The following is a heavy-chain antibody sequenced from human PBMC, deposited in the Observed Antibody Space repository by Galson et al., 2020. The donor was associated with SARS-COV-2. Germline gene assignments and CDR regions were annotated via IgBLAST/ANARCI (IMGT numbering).Heavy chain of an antibody. Sequence: GGSLRLSCEASGFTFSSYSMNWVRQAPGKGLEWVSSISSSSSYIYYADSVKGRFTISRDNAKNSLYLQMNSLRAEDTAVYYCARDWVQDSITFGGAFPPDPLFDYWGQVTLVTVSA. J-gene: IGHJ4*02. V-gene: IGHV3-21*01. CDR3: ARDWVQDSITFGGAFPPDPLFDY. CDR1: GFTFSSYS. D-gene: IGHD3-16*01. CDR2: ISSSSSYI.